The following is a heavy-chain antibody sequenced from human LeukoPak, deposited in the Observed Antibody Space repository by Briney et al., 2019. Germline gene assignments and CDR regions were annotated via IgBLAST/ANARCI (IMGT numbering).Heavy chain of an antibody. CDR3: ARERPSSTGNWFDP. CDR2: IYYSGST. V-gene: IGHV4-30-4*01. J-gene: IGHJ5*02. CDR1: GGSIGSGDNY. Sequence: SETLSLTCTVSGGSIGSGDNYWSWIRQPPGKGLEWIGYIYYSGSTYYNPSLKSRVTISVDTSKNHFSLKLSSVTAADTAVYYCARERPSSTGNWFDPWGQGTLVTVSS. D-gene: IGHD2-2*01.